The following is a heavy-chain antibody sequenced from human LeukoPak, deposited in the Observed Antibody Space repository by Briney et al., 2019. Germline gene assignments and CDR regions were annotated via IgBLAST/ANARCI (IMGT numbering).Heavy chain of an antibody. CDR3: ARRYSGSYYVDY. D-gene: IGHD1-26*01. V-gene: IGHV4-39*01. CDR1: GGSISSSSYY. Sequence: SETLSLTCTVSGGSISSSSYYWGWIRQPPGKGLEWIGSIHYSGSTYYNPSLKSRVTISVDTSKNQFSLKLSSVTAADTAVYYCARRYSGSYYVDYWSQGTLVTVSS. CDR2: IHYSGST. J-gene: IGHJ4*02.